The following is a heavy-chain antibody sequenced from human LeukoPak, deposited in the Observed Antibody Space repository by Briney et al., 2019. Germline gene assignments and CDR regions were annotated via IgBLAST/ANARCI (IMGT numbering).Heavy chain of an antibody. CDR3: ARDMWGTFDY. J-gene: IGHJ4*02. V-gene: IGHV3-74*01. D-gene: IGHD7-27*01. CDR2: MNPDGSAT. CDR1: GFTFRDFW. Sequence: GGSLRLSCAASGFTFRDFWMHWVRQAPGKGPVWVSRMNPDGSATVYADSVKGRLTISRDNAENTLYLQMSSLRAEDTATYYCARDMWGTFDYWGQGALVTVSS.